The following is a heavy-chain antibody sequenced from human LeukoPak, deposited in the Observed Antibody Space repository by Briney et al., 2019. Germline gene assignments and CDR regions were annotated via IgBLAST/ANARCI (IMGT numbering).Heavy chain of an antibody. D-gene: IGHD1-26*01. CDR3: AKDLWELPTDAFDI. CDR2: ISYDGSNK. CDR1: GFTFSSYG. V-gene: IGHV3-30*18. J-gene: IGHJ3*02. Sequence: GGSLRLSCAASGFTFSSYGMHWVRQAPGKGLEWVAVISYDGSNKYYADSVKGRFTISRDNSKNTLYLQMNSLRAEDTAVYYCAKDLWELPTDAFDIWGQGTMVTVSS.